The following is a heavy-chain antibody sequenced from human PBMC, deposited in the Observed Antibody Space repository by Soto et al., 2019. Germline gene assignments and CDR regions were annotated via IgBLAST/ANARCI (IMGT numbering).Heavy chain of an antibody. J-gene: IGHJ5*02. D-gene: IGHD2-15*01. CDR2: IFSGGNT. V-gene: IGHV3-53*01. Sequence: EVQLVESGGGLIQPGKSLRLSCEPSGFIVTSDYMSWVRQAPGKGLEWVSVIFSGGNTYYADSVKGRFTISRDYSKNTLFLQMNSLRAEDTAVYYCARGGDYCRGGRCYPHEFDPWGQGTLVTVSS. CDR1: GFIVTSDY. CDR3: ARGGDYCRGGRCYPHEFDP.